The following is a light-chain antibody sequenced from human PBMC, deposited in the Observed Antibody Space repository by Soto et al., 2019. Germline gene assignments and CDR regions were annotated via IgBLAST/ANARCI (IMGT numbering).Light chain of an antibody. CDR1: QSISSW. CDR3: QQYNSYSPLT. V-gene: IGKV1-5*03. Sequence: DIQMTQSPSTLSASVGDKVTITCRASQSISSWLAWYQQKPGKAPKLLIYKASTLESGVPSNFSGSGSGTEFTLSISSLQPEDFATYYCQQYNSYSPLTFGGGTKVDIK. J-gene: IGKJ4*01. CDR2: KAS.